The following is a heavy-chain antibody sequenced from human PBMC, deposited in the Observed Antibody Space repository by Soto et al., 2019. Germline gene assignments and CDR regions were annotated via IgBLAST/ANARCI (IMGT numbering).Heavy chain of an antibody. D-gene: IGHD3-9*01. CDR3: ARYDILTGYSYYYYGMDV. V-gene: IGHV1-69*01. J-gene: IGHJ6*02. CDR1: GGTFSSYA. Sequence: QVQLVQSGAEVKKPGSSVKVSCKASGGTFSSYAISWVRQAPGQGLEWMGGIIPIFGTANYAQKFQGRVTITADESTRTAYMELSSLRSEDTAVYYCARYDILTGYSYYYYGMDVWGQGTTVTVSS. CDR2: IIPIFGTA.